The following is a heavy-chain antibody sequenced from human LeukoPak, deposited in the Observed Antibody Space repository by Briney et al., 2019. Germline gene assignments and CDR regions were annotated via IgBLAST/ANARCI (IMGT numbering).Heavy chain of an antibody. CDR1: GGSISSYY. J-gene: IGHJ5*02. CDR3: ARGEPHYYYDSSGYYYP. V-gene: IGHV4-34*01. D-gene: IGHD3-22*01. CDR2: INHSGST. Sequence: SETLSLTCTVSGGSISSYYWSWIRQPPGKGLEWIGDINHSGSTNYNPSLKSRVTISVDTSKNQFSLKLSSVTAADTAVYYCARGEPHYYYDSSGYYYPWGQGTLVTVSS.